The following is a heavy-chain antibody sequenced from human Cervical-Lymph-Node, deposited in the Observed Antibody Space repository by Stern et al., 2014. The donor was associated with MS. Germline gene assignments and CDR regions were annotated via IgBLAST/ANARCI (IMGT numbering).Heavy chain of an antibody. CDR1: GYTFTSYW. CDR2: IYPDDSDT. CDR3: ARHSSVYYGSGSYYGY. D-gene: IGHD3-10*01. J-gene: IGHJ4*02. Sequence: EVQLVQSGAELKKPGESLKLSCTGSGYTFTSYWIGWVRLMPRQGLALMGVIYPDDSDTRYSPSFQGQVTISADKSISTAYLQWSSLRASDTAMYYCARHSSVYYGSGSYYGYWGQGTLVTVSS. V-gene: IGHV5-51*01.